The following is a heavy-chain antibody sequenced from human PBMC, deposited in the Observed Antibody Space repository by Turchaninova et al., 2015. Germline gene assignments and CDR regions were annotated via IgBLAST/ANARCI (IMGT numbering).Heavy chain of an antibody. J-gene: IGHJ3*02. V-gene: IGHV5-51*01. Sequence: EVQLVPSAAEGKKPGEPPQISCKGHGSGVTRYGIGWGRHMPGQGPEWMGIILPGDSETRYSPSFQGQVTISADKSISTAYLQWSSLKASDTAMYYCARWGVYYYDSSGYYDDAFDIWGQGTMVTVSS. CDR3: ARWGVYYYDSSGYYDDAFDI. CDR1: GSGVTRYG. CDR2: ILPGDSET. D-gene: IGHD3-22*01.